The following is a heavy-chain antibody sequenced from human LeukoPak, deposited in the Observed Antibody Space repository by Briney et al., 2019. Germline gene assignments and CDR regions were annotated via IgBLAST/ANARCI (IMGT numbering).Heavy chain of an antibody. CDR1: GGSISSGSYY. V-gene: IGHV4-61*02. D-gene: IGHD6-13*01. CDR3: ARGPYSSSWSMDY. J-gene: IGHJ4*02. Sequence: TLSLTCTVSGGSISSGSYYRSGIRQPAGKGLEWIGRIYTSGSTNYNPSLKSRVTISVDTSKNQFSLKLSSVTAADTAVYYCARGPYSSSWSMDYWGQGTLVTVSS. CDR2: IYTSGST.